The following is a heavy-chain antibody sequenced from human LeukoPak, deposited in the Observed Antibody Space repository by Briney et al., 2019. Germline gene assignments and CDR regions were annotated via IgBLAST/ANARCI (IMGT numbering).Heavy chain of an antibody. D-gene: IGHD2-15*01. CDR3: ARLVAAVDY. V-gene: IGHV3-48*03. Sequence: PGGSLRLSCAASGFVFSSYEMNWVRQAPGKGLEWVSYISSSGTTIYYADSVKGRFTISRDNAKNSLSLQMSSLRAEDTAVYYCARLVAAVDYWGQGTLVTVSS. CDR2: ISSSGTTI. CDR1: GFVFSSYE. J-gene: IGHJ4*02.